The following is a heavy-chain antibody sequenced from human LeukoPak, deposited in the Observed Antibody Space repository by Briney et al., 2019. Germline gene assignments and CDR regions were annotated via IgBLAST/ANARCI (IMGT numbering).Heavy chain of an antibody. Sequence: SETLSLTCTVSGDSISSGYYWGWIRQPPGKGLEWIGSIYHSGSTYYNPSLKSRVTISVDTSKNQFSLKLSSVTAADTAVYYCARGGKGPVSYYYYMDVWGKGTTVTVSS. J-gene: IGHJ6*03. V-gene: IGHV4-38-2*02. CDR3: ARGGKGPVSYYYYMDV. D-gene: IGHD1-14*01. CDR1: GDSISSGYY. CDR2: IYHSGST.